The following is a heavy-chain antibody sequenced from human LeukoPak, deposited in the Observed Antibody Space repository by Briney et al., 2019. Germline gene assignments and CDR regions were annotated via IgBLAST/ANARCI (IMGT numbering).Heavy chain of an antibody. CDR1: AFTFSTYA. CDR2: ISGSGGST. Sequence: GGSLRLSCAASAFTFSTYAMSWVRQAPGRGREWVSAISGSGGSTYYADSVKSRFTIFRDNSKNTLYLQMNSLRAEDTALYYCAKMLIYGSVQRGGYFDYWGQGTLVTVSS. J-gene: IGHJ4*02. V-gene: IGHV3-23*01. CDR3: AKMLIYGSVQRGGYFDY. D-gene: IGHD6-19*01.